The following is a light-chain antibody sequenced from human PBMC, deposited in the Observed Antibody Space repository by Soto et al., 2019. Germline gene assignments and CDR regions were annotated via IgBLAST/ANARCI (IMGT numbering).Light chain of an antibody. J-gene: IGLJ2*01. V-gene: IGLV7-46*01. CDR3: LLTYGDIRV. Sequence: QTVVTQEPSLTVSPGGTVTLTCGSDTGTVTSGRYPYWFQQKPGQAPRTLIYDTSDKHSWTPARFSGSLLGGKAALTLSGAQPEDEADYYCLLTYGDIRVFGGGTKLTVL. CDR2: DTS. CDR1: TGTVTSGRY.